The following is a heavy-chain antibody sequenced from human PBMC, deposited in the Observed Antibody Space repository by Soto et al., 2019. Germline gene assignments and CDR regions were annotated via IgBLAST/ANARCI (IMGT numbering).Heavy chain of an antibody. J-gene: IGHJ4*02. Sequence: EVQLVESGGGVTQPGRSLRLSCAASGFMFDDYDMHWVRQAPGKGLEWVSGVNWNSGSIGYADSVKGRFTISRDNAKNSLYLQIDSLTTDDTAFYYCAKETQANLGTGGFDYWGQGTLVTVSS. CDR3: AKETQANLGTGGFDY. D-gene: IGHD7-27*01. CDR2: VNWNSGSI. V-gene: IGHV3-9*01. CDR1: GFMFDDYD.